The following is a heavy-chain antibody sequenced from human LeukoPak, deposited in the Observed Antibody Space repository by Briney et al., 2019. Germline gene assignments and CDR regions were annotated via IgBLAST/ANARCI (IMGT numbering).Heavy chain of an antibody. CDR2: INPNSGGT. Sequence: ASVKVSCKASGYTFTGYYMHWVRQAPGQGLEWMGWINPNSGGTNYAQKFQGRVTMTRDTSISTAYMELSRLRSDDTAVYYCASQYYDFWSGYSNWFDPWGQGTLVTVSS. CDR1: GYTFTGYY. J-gene: IGHJ5*02. D-gene: IGHD3-3*01. CDR3: ASQYYDFWSGYSNWFDP. V-gene: IGHV1-2*02.